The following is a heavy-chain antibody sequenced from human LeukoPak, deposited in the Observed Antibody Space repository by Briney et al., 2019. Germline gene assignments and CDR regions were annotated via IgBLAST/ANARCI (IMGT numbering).Heavy chain of an antibody. D-gene: IGHD3-10*01. CDR1: GFTFSSYW. Sequence: GGSLRLSCAASGFTFSSYWMSWVRQAPGKGLEWVANIKQDGSEKYYVDSVKGRFTIPRDNAKNSLYLQMNSLRAEDTAVYYCARDITYYGSGSYGYWGQGTLVTVSS. CDR2: IKQDGSEK. CDR3: ARDITYYGSGSYGY. V-gene: IGHV3-7*01. J-gene: IGHJ4*02.